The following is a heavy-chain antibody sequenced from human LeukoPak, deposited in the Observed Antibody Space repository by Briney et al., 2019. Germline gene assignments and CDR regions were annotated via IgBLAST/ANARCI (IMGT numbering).Heavy chain of an antibody. J-gene: IGHJ4*02. V-gene: IGHV4-38-2*02. D-gene: IGHD1-7*01. Sequence: SETLSLTCTVSGYSISSGYYWGWIRQPPGKGLEWIGSIYHSGSTYYNPSLKSRVTISVDTSKDQFSLKLSSVTAADTAVYYCARVSELKTSFDYWGQGTLVTVSS. CDR3: ARVSELKTSFDY. CDR2: IYHSGST. CDR1: GYSISSGYY.